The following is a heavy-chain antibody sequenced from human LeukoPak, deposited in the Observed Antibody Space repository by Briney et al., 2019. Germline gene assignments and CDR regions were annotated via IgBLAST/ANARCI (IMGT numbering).Heavy chain of an antibody. D-gene: IGHD5-24*01. CDR2: INSDGTST. CDR3: ARAPEMATNHNAET. Sequence: PGGSLRLSCAASGFTFSSYWMHWVRQAPGKGLVWVSRINSDGTSTSYADSVKGRFTISRDNAKNTLYLQMNSLRAEDTAVYYWARAPEMATNHNAETWGQGTLVTVSS. V-gene: IGHV3-74*01. J-gene: IGHJ5*02. CDR1: GFTFSSYW.